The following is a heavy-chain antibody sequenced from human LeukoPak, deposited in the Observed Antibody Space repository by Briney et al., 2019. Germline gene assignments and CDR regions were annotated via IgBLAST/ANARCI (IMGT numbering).Heavy chain of an antibody. CDR3: ARARYREINYAYAGGFYYMDV. D-gene: IGHD1-26*01. Sequence: ASVKVSCKASGYTFTGYYMHWVRQAPGQGLEWMGWINPNSGGTNYAQKFQGRVTISVDMSKPQFYLELSSVTAADTAVYYCARARYREINYAYAGGFYYMDVWGKGTTVTVSS. CDR1: GYTFTGYY. J-gene: IGHJ6*03. CDR2: INPNSGGT. V-gene: IGHV1-2*02.